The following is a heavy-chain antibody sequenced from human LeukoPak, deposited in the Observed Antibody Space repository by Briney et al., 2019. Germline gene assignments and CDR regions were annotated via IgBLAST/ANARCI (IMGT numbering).Heavy chain of an antibody. D-gene: IGHD5-24*01. Sequence: ASVKVSCKASGGTFSSYAMSWVRQAPGQGLEWMGWISAYNRNTNYAQKFQGRVTMTTDTSTSTAYMELRSLTSDDTAVYLCARGDVYFDYWGQGTLVTVSS. CDR3: ARGDVYFDY. V-gene: IGHV1-18*01. CDR1: GGTFSSYA. J-gene: IGHJ4*02. CDR2: ISAYNRNT.